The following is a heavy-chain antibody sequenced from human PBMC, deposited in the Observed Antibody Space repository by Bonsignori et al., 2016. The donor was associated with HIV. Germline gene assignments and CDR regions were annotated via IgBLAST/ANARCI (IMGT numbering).Heavy chain of an antibody. Sequence: GESLKISCAASGFTFSSYEMNWVRQAPGKGLEWVSYISSSGSTIYYADSVKGRFTISRDNAKNSLYLQMNSLRAEDTAVYYCARVSETNWGFPDAFDIWGQGTMVTVSS. J-gene: IGHJ3*02. V-gene: IGHV3-48*03. CDR3: ARVSETNWGFPDAFDI. D-gene: IGHD7-27*01. CDR2: ISSSGSTI. CDR1: GFTFSSYE.